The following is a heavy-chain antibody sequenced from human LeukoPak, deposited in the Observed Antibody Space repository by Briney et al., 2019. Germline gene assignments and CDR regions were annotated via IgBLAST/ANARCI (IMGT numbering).Heavy chain of an antibody. CDR1: GYTFTGYY. V-gene: IGHV1-2*02. D-gene: IGHD1-26*01. CDR3: VRGMEPYYYMDA. CDR2: INPNSGGT. Sequence: RGASVKVSCKASGYTFTGYYMHWVRQAPGQGLEWMGWINPNSGGTNYAQKFQGRVTMTRDTSISTAYMELSRLRSDDTAVYYCVRGMEPYYYMDAWGKGTTVTVSS. J-gene: IGHJ6*03.